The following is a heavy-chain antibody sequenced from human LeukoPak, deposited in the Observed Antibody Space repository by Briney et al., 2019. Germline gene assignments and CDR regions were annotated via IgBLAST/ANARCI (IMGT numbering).Heavy chain of an antibody. CDR3: ARDTSWYDQGDAFDI. V-gene: IGHV3-30-3*01. Sequence: PGRSLRLSCAASGFTFSSYAMHWVRQAPGKGLEWVAVISYDGSNKYYADSVKGRFTISRDNSKNTLYLQMNSLRAEDTAVYYCARDTSWYDQGDAFDIWGQGTMVTVSS. J-gene: IGHJ3*02. CDR2: ISYDGSNK. D-gene: IGHD6-13*01. CDR1: GFTFSSYA.